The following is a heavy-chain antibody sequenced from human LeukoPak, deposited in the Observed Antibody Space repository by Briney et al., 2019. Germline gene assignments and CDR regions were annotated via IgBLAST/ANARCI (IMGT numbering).Heavy chain of an antibody. CDR3: ARDSSSYPSFDS. CDR2: ISGSGGST. D-gene: IGHD6-6*01. J-gene: IGHJ4*02. Sequence: PGGSLRLSCAASGFTFSSYAMSWVRQAPGKGLEWVSAISGSGGSTYYVDSVRGRFTISRDNAKNSLYLQMNSLRAEDTAVYYCARDSSSYPSFDSWGQGTLVTVSS. CDR1: GFTFSSYA. V-gene: IGHV3-23*01.